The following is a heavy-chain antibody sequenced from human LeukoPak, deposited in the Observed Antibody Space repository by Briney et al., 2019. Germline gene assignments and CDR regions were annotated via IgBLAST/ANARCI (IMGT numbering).Heavy chain of an antibody. CDR2: VYYSGST. V-gene: IGHV4-59*08. D-gene: IGHD6-6*01. CDR1: GDSIPSDY. CDR3: ARHDPYSSSPTFDY. J-gene: IGHJ4*02. Sequence: SETLSLTCSVSGDSIPSDYWTWIRQPPGKGLQWIGYVYYSGSTNYSPSLKSRATISVDTSENQFSLKLSSVTAADTAVYYCARHDPYSSSPTFDYWGQGTLVTVSS.